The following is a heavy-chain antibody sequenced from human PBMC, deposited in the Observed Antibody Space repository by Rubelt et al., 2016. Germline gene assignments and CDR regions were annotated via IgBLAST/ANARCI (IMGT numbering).Heavy chain of an antibody. CDR2: LFSGST. J-gene: IGHJ6*02. CDR3: ARVERAGLLWDV. V-gene: IGHV4-38-2*02. Sequence: QVQLQQWGAGLLKPSETLSLTCTVSGYSISSDYYWGWIRQPPGKGLQWIGSLFSGSTYYNPSLKSRVTISIDTSKNQFSLRLGSVTAADTAVYFCARVERAGLLWDVWGQGTAVTVSS. CDR1: GYSISSDYY. D-gene: IGHD3-10*01.